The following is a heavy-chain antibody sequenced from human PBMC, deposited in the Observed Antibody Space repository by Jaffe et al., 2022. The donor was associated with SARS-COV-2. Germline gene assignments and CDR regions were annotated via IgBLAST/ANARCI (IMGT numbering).Heavy chain of an antibody. CDR3: ARGSVAGIASEDC. V-gene: IGHV4-4*02. CDR2: IHHSGST. Sequence: QVQLQESGPGLVKPSGTLSLTCAVSGGSISSTNWWSWVRQPPGKGLEWIGEIHHSGSTNYNPSLRSRVTFSVDKSKNQFSLKLISVTAADTAVYYCARGSVAGIASEDCWGQGTLVTVSS. J-gene: IGHJ4*02. D-gene: IGHD6-13*01. CDR1: GGSISSTNW.